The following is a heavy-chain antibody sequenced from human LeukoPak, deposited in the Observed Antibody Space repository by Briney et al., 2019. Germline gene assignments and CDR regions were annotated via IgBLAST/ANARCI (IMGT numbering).Heavy chain of an antibody. CDR2: IYYSGST. CDR1: GGSISSYY. D-gene: IGHD3-9*01. J-gene: IGHJ4*02. CDR3: ARLGDILTGYYLDY. V-gene: IGHV4-39*01. Sequence: PSETLSLTCTVSGGSISSYYWGWIRQPPGKGLEWIGSIYYSGSTYYNPSLKSRVTISVDTSKNQFSLKLSSVTAADTAVYYCARLGDILTGYYLDYWGQGTLVTVSS.